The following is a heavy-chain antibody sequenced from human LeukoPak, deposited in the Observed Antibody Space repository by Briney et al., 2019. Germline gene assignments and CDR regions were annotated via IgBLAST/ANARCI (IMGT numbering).Heavy chain of an antibody. D-gene: IGHD2-15*01. CDR2: TYTRGST. CDR1: GGSISSYY. Sequence: SETLSLTCTVSGGSISSYYWSWIRQPAGKGLEWIGRTYTRGSTNYNPSLKSRVTISVDTSKNQFSLKLSSVTAADTAVYYCARQYCSGGSCYSAVDYWGQGTLVTVSS. V-gene: IGHV4-4*07. J-gene: IGHJ4*02. CDR3: ARQYCSGGSCYSAVDY.